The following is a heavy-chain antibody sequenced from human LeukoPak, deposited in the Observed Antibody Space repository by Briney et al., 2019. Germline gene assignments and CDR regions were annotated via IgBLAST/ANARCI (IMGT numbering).Heavy chain of an antibody. Sequence: GGSLRLSRAASGFMFSSNWMSWVRLAPGKGLEWVAKIKEDGTETYYVDSAKGRFTISRDNAKNSLYLQMNSLRAEDTALYYCAKASSRYYYDSSGLVYYYGMDVWGQGTTVTVSS. D-gene: IGHD3-22*01. J-gene: IGHJ6*02. CDR2: IKEDGTET. CDR3: AKASSRYYYDSSGLVYYYGMDV. V-gene: IGHV3-7*03. CDR1: GFMFSSNW.